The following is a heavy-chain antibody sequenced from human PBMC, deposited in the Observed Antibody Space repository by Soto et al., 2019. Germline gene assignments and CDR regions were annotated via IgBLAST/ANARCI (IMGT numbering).Heavy chain of an antibody. Sequence: PSETLSLTCTVSGGSISSSSYYWGWIRQPPGKGLEWIGSIYYSGSTYYNPSLKSRVTISVDTSKNQFSLKLSSVTAADTAVYYCARGCASACYCFDYWGQGTLVTVSS. V-gene: IGHV4-39*01. D-gene: IGHD2-21*02. J-gene: IGHJ4*02. CDR1: GGSISSSSYY. CDR2: IYYSGST. CDR3: ARGCASACYCFDY.